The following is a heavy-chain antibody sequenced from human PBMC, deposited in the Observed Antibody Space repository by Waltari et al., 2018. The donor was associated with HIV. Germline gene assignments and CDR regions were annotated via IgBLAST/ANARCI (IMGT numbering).Heavy chain of an antibody. Sequence: QLHLQESGPGLVKPSETLALTGTVSGGPIPRNDFYWAWIRQPPGKGLEWMGLMYNSGTTDYNPSLKSRVSMSRDTSKNRFSLRLHSVTAADTAIYYCARRGDGFNQHARLDHWGPGTLVTVSS. J-gene: IGHJ4*02. V-gene: IGHV4-39*01. CDR2: MYNSGTT. D-gene: IGHD2-2*01. CDR1: GGPIPRNDFY. CDR3: ARRGDGFNQHARLDH.